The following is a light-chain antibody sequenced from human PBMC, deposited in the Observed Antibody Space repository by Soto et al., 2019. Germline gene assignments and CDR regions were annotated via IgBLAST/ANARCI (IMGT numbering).Light chain of an antibody. Sequence: EIVMTQSPATLSVSPGERVTLSCRASQSVRTNLAWYQQKPGQAPRPLIYGASTRATGVPARFSGSGSGTEFTLTISSLQSEDFAVYSCQHYNNLCGFGGGNKVELK. J-gene: IGKJ4*01. CDR2: GAS. CDR3: QHYNNLCG. V-gene: IGKV3-15*01. CDR1: QSVRTN.